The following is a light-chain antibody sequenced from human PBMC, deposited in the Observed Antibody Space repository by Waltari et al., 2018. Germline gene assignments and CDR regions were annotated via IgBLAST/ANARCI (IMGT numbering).Light chain of an antibody. CDR1: SSDVGGFNF. J-gene: IGLJ2*01. V-gene: IGLV2-14*03. Sequence: QSALTQPASVSGSPGQSITISCTGTSSDVGGFNFVSWYQQHPGKAPKIMLYDVSNRPSGVSYRFSGSKSGSTASLTISGLQAEDEADYYCSSYTTSDTPIFGGGTRLTVL. CDR2: DVS. CDR3: SSYTTSDTPI.